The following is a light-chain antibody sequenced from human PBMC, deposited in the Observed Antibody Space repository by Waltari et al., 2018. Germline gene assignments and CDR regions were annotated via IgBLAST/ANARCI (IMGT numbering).Light chain of an antibody. J-gene: IGKJ4*01. CDR2: GAS. CDR3: QQDGGSPPLT. Sequence: EIVLTKSPGTLSLSPGDRATLSGRTSQSSTSYSLAWYQQKPGQAPRLLIYGASSRATGIPDRFSGSGSGTDFTLTISRLEPEDFAVYYCQQDGGSPPLTFGGGTKVEIK. V-gene: IGKV3-20*01. CDR1: QSSTSYS.